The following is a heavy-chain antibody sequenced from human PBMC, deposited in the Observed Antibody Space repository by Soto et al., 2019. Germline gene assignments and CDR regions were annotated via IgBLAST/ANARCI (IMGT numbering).Heavy chain of an antibody. D-gene: IGHD5-12*01. J-gene: IGHJ5*02. CDR1: GGSFSGYY. V-gene: IGHV4-34*01. Sequence: QVQLQQWGAGLLKPSETLSLTCAVYGGSFSGYYWSWIRQPPGKGLEWIGEINHSGSTNYNPSLKCRVTISVDTSKNQFSLKLSSVTAADTAVYYCARGGYSGYLARRLAFDPWGQGTLVTVSS. CDR3: ARGGYSGYLARRLAFDP. CDR2: INHSGST.